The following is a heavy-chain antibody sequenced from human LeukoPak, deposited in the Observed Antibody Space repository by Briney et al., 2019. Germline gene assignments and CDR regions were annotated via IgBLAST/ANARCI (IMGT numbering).Heavy chain of an antibody. CDR2: ISAYNGNT. Sequence: ASVKVSCKASGYTFTSYGISWVRQAPGQGLEWMGWISAYNGNTNYARKFQGRVTITADESTSTAYMELSSLRSEDTAVYYCARDITGTTGGHFDYWGQGTLVTVSS. J-gene: IGHJ4*02. CDR3: ARDITGTTGGHFDY. V-gene: IGHV1-18*01. CDR1: GYTFTSYG. D-gene: IGHD1-7*01.